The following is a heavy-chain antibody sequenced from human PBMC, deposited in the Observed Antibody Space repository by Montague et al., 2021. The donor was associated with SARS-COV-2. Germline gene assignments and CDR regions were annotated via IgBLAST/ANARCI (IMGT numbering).Heavy chain of an antibody. V-gene: IGHV4-59*09. J-gene: IGHJ4*02. CDR3: ERGATRTFDY. CDR2: TT. Sequence: TTKYTPSLESRVTITVDTSKDQFYLTLNSVTSADTAVYYCERGATRTFDYWGQGTRVTVSS. D-gene: IGHD1-1*01.